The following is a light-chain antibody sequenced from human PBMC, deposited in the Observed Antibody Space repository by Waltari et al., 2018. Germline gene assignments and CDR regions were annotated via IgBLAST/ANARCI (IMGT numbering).Light chain of an antibody. CDR3: CAYAGSYMV. V-gene: IGLV2-8*01. Sequence: QSALTQPPSASGSPGQSVTISCTGTSSDVGAYDYVSWYQQPPDKAPKLRIYEVTKRPAGVPGRFSGSTSGNTASLTVSGLQAEDEADYYCCAYAGSYMVFGAGTKVTVL. J-gene: IGLJ3*02. CDR1: SSDVGAYDY. CDR2: EVT.